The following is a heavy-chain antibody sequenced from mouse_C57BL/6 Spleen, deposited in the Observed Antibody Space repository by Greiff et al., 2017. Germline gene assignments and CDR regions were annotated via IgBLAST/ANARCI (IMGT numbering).Heavy chain of an antibody. CDR2: ISDGGSYT. Sequence: EVQVVESGGGLVKPGGSLKLSCAASGFTFSSYAMSWVRQTPEKRLEWVATISDGGSYTYYPDNVKGRFTISRDNAKNNLYLQMSHLKSEDTAMYYCARGEDGYFDVWGTGTTVTVSS. V-gene: IGHV5-4*01. J-gene: IGHJ1*03. CDR1: GFTFSSYA. CDR3: ARGEDGYFDV.